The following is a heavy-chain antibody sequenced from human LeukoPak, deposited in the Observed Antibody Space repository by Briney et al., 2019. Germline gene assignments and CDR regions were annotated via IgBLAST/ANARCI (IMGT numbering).Heavy chain of an antibody. CDR1: GFTFSSYA. D-gene: IGHD3-10*01. J-gene: IGHJ6*02. CDR3: TKATPVGDYYYYGMDV. CDR2: ISGSGGST. Sequence: GSLRLSCAASGFTFSSYAMSWVRQAPGKGLEWVSAISGSGGSTYYADSVKGRFTISRDNAKNSLYLQMNSLRAEDTALYYCTKATPVGDYYYYGMDVWGQGTTVTVSS. V-gene: IGHV3-23*01.